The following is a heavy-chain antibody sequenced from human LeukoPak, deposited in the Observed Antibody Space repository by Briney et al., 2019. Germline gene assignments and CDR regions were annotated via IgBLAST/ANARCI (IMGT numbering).Heavy chain of an antibody. D-gene: IGHD5-18*01. V-gene: IGHV1-2*02. CDR1: GYTFTGYY. Sequence: ASVKVSCKASGYTFTGYYMHWVRQAPGQGLEWMGWINPNSGGTNYAQKFQGRVTMTRDTSIRTVYMELNRLRSEDTAVYYCARGDTAMVLDYWGQGTLVTVSS. CDR2: INPNSGGT. CDR3: ARGDTAMVLDY. J-gene: IGHJ4*02.